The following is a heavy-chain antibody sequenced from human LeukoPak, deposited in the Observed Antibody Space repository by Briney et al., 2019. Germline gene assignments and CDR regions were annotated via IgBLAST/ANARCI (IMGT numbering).Heavy chain of an antibody. CDR3: ARLPTGYRSDWYFNAFDH. CDR1: GYTFSSYG. J-gene: IGHJ4*02. D-gene: IGHD6-19*01. Sequence: ASVMVSCQASGYTFSSYGLSWVRQAPGQGLEWMGWISPSNGDTKYVQNLQGRVTMTTDTSTSTAYMELRSLRSDDTAVYYCARLPTGYRSDWYFNAFDHWGQGTLVAVSS. V-gene: IGHV1-18*01. CDR2: ISPSNGDT.